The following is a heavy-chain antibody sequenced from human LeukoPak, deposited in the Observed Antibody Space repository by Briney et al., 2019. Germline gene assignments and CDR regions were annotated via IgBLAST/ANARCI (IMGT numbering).Heavy chain of an antibody. D-gene: IGHD2-2*01. CDR1: GFTFSSDD. CDR3: AKVNWCSASCADA. CDR2: ISGNGYST. Sequence: PGGSLRLSCAASGFTFSSDDMNWVRQAPGKGLEWVSGISGNGYSTYYAESVKGRFTISRDNSKNTLLLQMNSLGAEDTAIYYCAKVNWCSASCADAWGQGTLVTVSS. V-gene: IGHV3-23*01. J-gene: IGHJ1*01.